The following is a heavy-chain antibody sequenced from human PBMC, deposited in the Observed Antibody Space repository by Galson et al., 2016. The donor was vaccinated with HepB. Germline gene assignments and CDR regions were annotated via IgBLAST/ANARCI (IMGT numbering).Heavy chain of an antibody. D-gene: IGHD2-21*01. Sequence: SLRLSCAASGFTFSTYAMHWARQAPGKGLEWVAVISYDGSNKFYADSVKGRFTISRDNSKNTLYLQMNSLRDEDTAVYYCAKEAAPTVKSGSDVDYWGQGTLVTVSS. CDR3: AKEAAPTVKSGSDVDY. CDR1: GFTFSTYA. J-gene: IGHJ4*02. V-gene: IGHV3-30*18. CDR2: ISYDGSNK.